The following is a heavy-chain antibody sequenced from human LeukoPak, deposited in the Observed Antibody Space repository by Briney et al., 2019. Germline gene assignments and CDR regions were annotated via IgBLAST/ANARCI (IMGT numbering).Heavy chain of an antibody. V-gene: IGHV4-59*11. D-gene: IGHD4-17*01. Sequence: SETLSLTCTVSGGSFSSHYWSWIRQPPGKGLEWIGYISYIGSTNYNPSLKSRVTISVDTSKNQFSLKLSSVTAADAAVYFCARDPTTVTKGLDLWGQGTMVTVSS. J-gene: IGHJ3*01. CDR1: GGSFSSHY. CDR3: ARDPTTVTKGLDL. CDR2: ISYIGST.